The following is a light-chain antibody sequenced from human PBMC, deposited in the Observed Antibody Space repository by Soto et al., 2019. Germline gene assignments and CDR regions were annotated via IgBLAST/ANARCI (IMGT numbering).Light chain of an antibody. J-gene: IGKJ5*01. CDR2: DAS. Sequence: DIQITQSPSSLSASVVDGVTITCQASQDIDQFLNWFQQKPGKAPKLLIYDASNLETGVPSRFSGSGSGTDFTLTISSLRPEDIATYYCQQYLNVPLTFGQGTRLEIK. CDR3: QQYLNVPLT. CDR1: QDIDQF. V-gene: IGKV1-33*01.